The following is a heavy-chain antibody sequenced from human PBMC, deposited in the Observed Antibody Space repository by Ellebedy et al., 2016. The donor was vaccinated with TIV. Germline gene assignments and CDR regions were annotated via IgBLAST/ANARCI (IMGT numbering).Heavy chain of an antibody. CDR3: ARGSGSYTYGMDV. D-gene: IGHD1-26*01. V-gene: IGHV1-18*01. Sequence: AASVKVSCKASGYTFTSYGFSWVRQAPGQGLEWMGWNSGYSGNRNYAQKLQGRVTMTTDTSTNTAYMELRSLRSDDTAVYFCARGSGSYTYGMDVWGQGTTVTVS. CDR2: NSGYSGNR. J-gene: IGHJ6*02. CDR1: GYTFTSYG.